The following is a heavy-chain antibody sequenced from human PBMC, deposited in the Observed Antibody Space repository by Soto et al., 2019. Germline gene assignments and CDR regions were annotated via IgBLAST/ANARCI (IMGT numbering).Heavy chain of an antibody. CDR2: NYYGGST. V-gene: IGHV4-39*01. J-gene: IGHJ4*02. CDR1: GGSISSSSYY. Sequence: QLQLQESGPGLVKPSETLSLTCTVSGGSISSSSYYWGWIRQPPGKGLEWIGSNYYGGSTYYNPSLNSLVTLHVDKSKNQFSLKLSCMTAADTAVYYCATHTPAFSIVDHWGQGTLVTVSS. CDR3: ATHTPAFSIVDH. D-gene: IGHD2-15*01.